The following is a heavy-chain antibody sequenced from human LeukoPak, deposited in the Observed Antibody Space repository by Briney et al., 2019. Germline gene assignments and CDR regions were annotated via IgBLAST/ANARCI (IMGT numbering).Heavy chain of an antibody. J-gene: IGHJ6*02. CDR1: GYTFTSYD. D-gene: IGHD2-2*01. CDR3: ARVGGYCSSTSCYWADYRGYYGMDV. Sequence: ASVKVSCKASGYTFTSYDINWVRQATGQGLEWMGWMNPNSGNTGYAQKFQGRVTMTRNTSISTAYMELSCLRSEDTAVYYCARVGGYCSSTSCYWADYRGYYGMDVWGQGTTVTVSS. CDR2: MNPNSGNT. V-gene: IGHV1-8*01.